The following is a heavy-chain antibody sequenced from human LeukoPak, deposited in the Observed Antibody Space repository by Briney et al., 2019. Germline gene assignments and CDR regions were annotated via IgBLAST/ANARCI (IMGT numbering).Heavy chain of an antibody. Sequence: PWASVKVSCKASGYTFTSYGISLVRQAPGQGLEWMGWISAYNGNTNYAQKLQGRVTMTTDTSTSTAYMELRSLRSDDTAVYYCARGRCSGGSCPFDYWGQGTLVTVSS. CDR1: GYTFTSYG. D-gene: IGHD2-15*01. CDR2: ISAYNGNT. CDR3: ARGRCSGGSCPFDY. J-gene: IGHJ4*02. V-gene: IGHV1-18*01.